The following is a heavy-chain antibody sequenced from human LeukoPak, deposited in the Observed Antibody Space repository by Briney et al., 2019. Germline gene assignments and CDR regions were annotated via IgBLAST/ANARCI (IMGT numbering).Heavy chain of an antibody. CDR3: AKDYPTNYYDTSPFDP. CDR1: GFTFSSYG. CDR2: IRYDGSNK. Sequence: GGSLRLSCAASGFTFSSYGMHWVRQAPGKGLDWVAFIRYDGSNKYYADSVKGRFTISRDNSKNTLYLQMNSLRAEDTAVYYCAKDYPTNYYDTSPFDPWGKGTLVTVSS. D-gene: IGHD3-22*01. J-gene: IGHJ5*02. V-gene: IGHV3-30*02.